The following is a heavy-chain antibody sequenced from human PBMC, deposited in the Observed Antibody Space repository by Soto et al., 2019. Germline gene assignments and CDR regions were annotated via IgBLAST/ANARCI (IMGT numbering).Heavy chain of an antibody. V-gene: IGHV3-23*01. J-gene: IGHJ3*02. D-gene: IGHD3-22*01. CDR3: SRPITIIVVVDDAFDI. Sequence: GGFLRLSCAASGFTFSSYAMSWVRQTPGKGLEWVSGVLGGGGSTFYADSVKGRFTISRDNSKNTLYLQMNSLRAEDTAVYYCSRPITIIVVVDDAFDIWGQGTMVTVSS. CDR2: VLGGGGST. CDR1: GFTFSSYA.